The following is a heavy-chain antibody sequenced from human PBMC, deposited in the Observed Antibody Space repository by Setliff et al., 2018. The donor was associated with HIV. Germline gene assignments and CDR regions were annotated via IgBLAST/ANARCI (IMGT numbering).Heavy chain of an antibody. Sequence: SETLSLTCTVSGGSISSSSYYWGWIRQPPGKGLEWIGSIYYSGSTYYNPSLNSRVTISVDASKNQFSLKLSSVTAADTAVYYCASLPPLYDSSGYYFDYWGQGTLVTSPQ. J-gene: IGHJ4*02. CDR1: GGSISSSSYY. D-gene: IGHD3-22*01. V-gene: IGHV4-39*01. CDR3: ASLPPLYDSSGYYFDY. CDR2: IYYSGST.